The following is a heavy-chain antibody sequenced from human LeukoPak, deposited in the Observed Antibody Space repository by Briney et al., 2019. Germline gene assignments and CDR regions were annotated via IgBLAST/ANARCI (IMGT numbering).Heavy chain of an antibody. J-gene: IGHJ5*02. CDR1: GGSISSSSYH. CDR2: IYYSGST. V-gene: IGHV4-39*07. Sequence: SETLSLTCTVSGGSISSSSYHWGWIRQPPGKGLEWIGSIYYSGSTYYNPSLKSRVTISVDTSKNQFSLKLSSVTAADTAVYYCARAGSSDTFWFDPWGQGTLVTVSS. CDR3: ARAGSSDTFWFDP. D-gene: IGHD6-6*01.